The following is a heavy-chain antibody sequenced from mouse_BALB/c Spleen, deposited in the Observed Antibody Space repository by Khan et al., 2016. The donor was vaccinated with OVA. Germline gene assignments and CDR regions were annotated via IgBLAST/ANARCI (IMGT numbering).Heavy chain of an antibody. CDR1: GYTFTSYY. CDR2: IYPGNVNT. CDR3: ARDGYFVGDAMDY. D-gene: IGHD2-3*01. Sequence: QVQLQQSGPELVKPGASVRISCKASGYTFTSYYIHWVKQRPGQGLEWIGWIYPGNVNTKYNEKFKGKATLTADKSSSTAYMQLTSLTSEDSAVYFDARDGYFVGDAMDYWGQGTSVTVSS. V-gene: IGHV1S56*01. J-gene: IGHJ4*01.